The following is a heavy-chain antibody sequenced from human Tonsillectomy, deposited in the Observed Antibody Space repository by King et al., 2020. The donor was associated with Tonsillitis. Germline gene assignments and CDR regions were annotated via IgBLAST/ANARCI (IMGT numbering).Heavy chain of an antibody. V-gene: IGHV1-46*01. CDR3: ARDRNDSKDCGMDV. J-gene: IGHJ6*02. D-gene: IGHD3-22*01. CDR1: GYTLTRYY. Sequence: QVQLVQSGAEVKKPGASMKVSCKASGYTLTRYYMHWVRQAPGPGLDWMGIIKPNDVSTRYGQKLQGRGTIARETSTDTVYLGLSSLGYEDTAVYYCARDRNDSKDCGMDVWGQGTPVTVSS. CDR2: IKPNDVST.